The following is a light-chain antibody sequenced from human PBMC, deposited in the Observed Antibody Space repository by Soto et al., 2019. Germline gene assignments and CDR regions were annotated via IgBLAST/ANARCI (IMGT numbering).Light chain of an antibody. CDR2: GAS. Sequence: EIVLTQPPGTLSLSPGERAPLSCRASQSVSNNYLAWYQHKPGQAPRLLIYGASSRATGVPDRFSGSGSGTDFTLTISRLEPEDFAVFYCQQYGSSPPITFGQGTRLEIK. CDR3: QQYGSSPPIT. V-gene: IGKV3-20*01. CDR1: QSVSNNY. J-gene: IGKJ5*01.